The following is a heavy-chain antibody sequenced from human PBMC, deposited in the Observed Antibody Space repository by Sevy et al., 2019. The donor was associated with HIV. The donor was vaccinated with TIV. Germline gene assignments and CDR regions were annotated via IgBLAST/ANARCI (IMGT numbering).Heavy chain of an antibody. D-gene: IGHD2-8*01. Sequence: GGSLRLSCAASGFTFSKYSMSWVRQPPGKGLEWVSTLCFGCGEINYADSVKGRFTISRDNSKSSLYLQMNNLRPEDTAVYYCARAGCTKPHDYWGQGTLVTVSS. V-gene: IGHV3-23*01. CDR1: GFTFSKYS. CDR2: LCFGCGEI. CDR3: ARAGCTKPHDY. J-gene: IGHJ4*02.